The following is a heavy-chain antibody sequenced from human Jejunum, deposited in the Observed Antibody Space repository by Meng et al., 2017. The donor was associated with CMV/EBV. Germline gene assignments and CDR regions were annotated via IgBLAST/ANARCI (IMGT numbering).Heavy chain of an antibody. J-gene: IGHJ4*02. Sequence: QVHRQRWGSGLLKPSETLSLTCTVYGESFSGYYWTWIRQPPGKGLEWIGEINHSGSTNYNPSLKSRVTILVDTSKRQFSLRLSLVTAADTAVYYCARVGGAQHGDFDFWGQGTLVTVSS. CDR2: INHSGST. V-gene: IGHV4-34*01. CDR3: ARVGGAQHGDFDF. CDR1: GESFSGYY. D-gene: IGHD4-17*01.